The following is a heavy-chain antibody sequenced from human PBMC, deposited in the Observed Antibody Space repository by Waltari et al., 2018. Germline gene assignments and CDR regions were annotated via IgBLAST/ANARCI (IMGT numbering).Heavy chain of an antibody. CDR3: ARDRGYQDY. Sequence: QVQLQESGPGLVKPSETLSLTCTVSGGTISSYYGSWIRQPPGKGREWVGYFYSSGGTNSNPSLKSRVIISVDTSKNQFSLKVRSMTAADTAVYYCARDRGYQDYWGQGTLVTVSS. V-gene: IGHV4-59*01. CDR1: GGTISSYY. D-gene: IGHD3-10*01. CDR2: FYSSGGT. J-gene: IGHJ4*02.